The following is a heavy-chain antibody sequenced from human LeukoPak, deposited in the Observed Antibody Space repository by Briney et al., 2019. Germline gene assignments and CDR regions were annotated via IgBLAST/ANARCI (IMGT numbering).Heavy chain of an antibody. CDR3: AKEPGYSSSASDWFDP. J-gene: IGHJ5*02. CDR1: GFTFSSYA. D-gene: IGHD6-13*01. Sequence: PGGSLRLSCAASGFTFSSYAMSWVRQAPGKGLEWVAVISYDGSNKYYADSVKGRFTISRDNSKNTLYLQMNSLRAEDTAVYYCAKEPGYSSSASDWFDPWGQGTLVTVSS. V-gene: IGHV3-30*18. CDR2: ISYDGSNK.